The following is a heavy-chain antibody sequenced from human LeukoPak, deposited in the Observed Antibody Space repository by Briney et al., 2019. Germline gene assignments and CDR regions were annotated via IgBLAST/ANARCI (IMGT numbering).Heavy chain of an antibody. Sequence: SETLSLTCTVSVDSISRNYWCWIRQPPGERLGWIGYIFYSGSTNYNPSLKSRVTISVDTSKNQFSLKLSSVTAADTAVYYCARYMVTEYYYGMDVWGQGTTVTVSS. CDR1: VDSISRNY. D-gene: IGHD5-18*01. V-gene: IGHV4-59*08. CDR3: ARYMVTEYYYGMDV. CDR2: IFYSGST. J-gene: IGHJ6*02.